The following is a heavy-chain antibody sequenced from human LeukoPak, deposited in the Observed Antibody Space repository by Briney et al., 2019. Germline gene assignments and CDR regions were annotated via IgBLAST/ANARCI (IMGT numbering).Heavy chain of an antibody. Sequence: ASVKVSCKASGYTFTGYYMQWVRQAPGQGLEWMGWVSPNDDDRKYAQKFQGRVTMTSDTSNSTAYMDLSSLRSDDTAVYYCARGVVVVTAIGYYYMDVWGKGTTVTVSS. CDR1: GYTFTGYY. V-gene: IGHV1-2*02. D-gene: IGHD2-21*02. CDR3: ARGVVVVTAIGYYYMDV. J-gene: IGHJ6*03. CDR2: VSPNDDDR.